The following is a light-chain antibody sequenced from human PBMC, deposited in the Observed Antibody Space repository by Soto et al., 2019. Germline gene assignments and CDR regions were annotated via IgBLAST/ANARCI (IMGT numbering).Light chain of an antibody. V-gene: IGKV1-9*01. J-gene: IGKJ5*01. CDR1: QGISNY. CDR2: TAS. Sequence: QLNQSPSSLSASVGDRVTITCRASQGISNYLAWYQQKPGRAPKLLIYTASTLQGGVPSRFSGSGSGTDFTLTISSLQPEDFASYYCQQLNSYPVTFGQGTRLEIK. CDR3: QQLNSYPVT.